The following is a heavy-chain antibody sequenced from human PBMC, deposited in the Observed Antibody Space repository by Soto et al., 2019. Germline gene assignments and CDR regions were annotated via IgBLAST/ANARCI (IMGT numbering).Heavy chain of an antibody. V-gene: IGHV1-18*01. CDR3: ARDTMSRSYYYYGMDV. Sequence: ASVKVSCKASGYTFSTYGIGWVRLAPGHGLEWMGWVSGYSGNTYYPQNFQGRVTMTPDTSTSTAYMELRSLRSDDTAVYYCARDTMSRSYYYYGMDVWGQGTTVTVSS. CDR2: VSGYSGNT. CDR1: GYTFSTYG. D-gene: IGHD3-22*01. J-gene: IGHJ6*02.